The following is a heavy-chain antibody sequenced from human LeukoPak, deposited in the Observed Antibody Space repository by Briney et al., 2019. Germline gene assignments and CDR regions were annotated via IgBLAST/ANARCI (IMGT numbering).Heavy chain of an antibody. J-gene: IGHJ4*02. CDR3: ARGSGDIVVVPAAQPLGY. V-gene: IGHV1-2*02. CDR2: INPNSGGT. CDR1: GYTFTGYY. Sequence: ASVKVSCKASGYTFTGYYMHWVRQAPGQGLEWMGWINPNSGGTNYAQKLQGRVTMTTDTSTSTAYMELRSLRSDDTAVYYCARGSGDIVVVPAAQPLGYWGQGTLVTVSS. D-gene: IGHD2-2*01.